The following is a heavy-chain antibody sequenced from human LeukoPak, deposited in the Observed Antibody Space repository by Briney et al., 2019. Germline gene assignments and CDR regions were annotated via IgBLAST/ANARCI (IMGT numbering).Heavy chain of an antibody. D-gene: IGHD6-13*01. Sequence: GGSLRLSCAASGFTFSSYAMSWVRQAPGKGLEWVSAISGSGGSTYYADSVKGRFTISRDSSKNTLYLQMNSLRAEDTAVYYCAKRSSSGYAFDIWGQGTMVTVSS. J-gene: IGHJ3*02. CDR3: AKRSSSGYAFDI. CDR2: ISGSGGST. V-gene: IGHV3-23*01. CDR1: GFTFSSYA.